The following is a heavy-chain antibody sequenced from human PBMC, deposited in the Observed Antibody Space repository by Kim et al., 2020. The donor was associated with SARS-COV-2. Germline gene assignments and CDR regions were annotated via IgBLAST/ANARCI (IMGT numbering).Heavy chain of an antibody. CDR1: GFTFSSYA. J-gene: IGHJ3*02. V-gene: IGHV3-30*04. CDR3: ARGRSGYYFDAFDI. CDR2: ISYDGSNK. Sequence: GGSLRLSCAASGFTFSSYAMHWVRQAPGKGLEWVAVISYDGSNKYYPDSVKGRFTISRDNSKNTLYLQMNSLRAEDTAVYYCARGRSGYYFDAFDIWGQGTMGTVSS. D-gene: IGHD3-22*01.